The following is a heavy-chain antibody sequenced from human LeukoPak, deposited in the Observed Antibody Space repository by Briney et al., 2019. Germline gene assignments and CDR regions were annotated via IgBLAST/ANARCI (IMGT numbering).Heavy chain of an antibody. CDR2: ISYDGSNK. Sequence: QPGGSLRLSCAASGFTFSSYGMHWVRQAPGKGLEWVAVISYDGSNKYYADSVKGRFTISRDNSKNTLYLQMNSLRAEDTAVYYCAKVRGVRGVRTPIDYWGQGTLVTDSS. V-gene: IGHV3-30*18. CDR3: AKVRGVRGVRTPIDY. J-gene: IGHJ4*02. D-gene: IGHD3-10*01. CDR1: GFTFSSYG.